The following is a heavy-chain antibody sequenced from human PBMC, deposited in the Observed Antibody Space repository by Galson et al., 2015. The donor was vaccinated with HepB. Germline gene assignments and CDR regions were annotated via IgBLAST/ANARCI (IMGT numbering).Heavy chain of an antibody. D-gene: IGHD3-10*01. V-gene: IGHV3-74*01. J-gene: IGHJ3*01. CDR3: ARDVEITVTKDAFAV. CDR2: IESGGLT. Sequence: SLRLSCAASGFTLSNYWMHWVRQAPGKGLVWISRIESGGLTSYADSVKGQFTASRDSANNTLYLQMNSLRAEDTAVYYCARDVEITVTKDAFAVWGQGTLVTVSS. CDR1: GFTLSNYW.